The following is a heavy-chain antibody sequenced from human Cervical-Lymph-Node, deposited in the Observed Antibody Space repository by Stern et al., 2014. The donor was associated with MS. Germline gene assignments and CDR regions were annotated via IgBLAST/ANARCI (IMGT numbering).Heavy chain of an antibody. CDR3: AREGRPRPGLGVH. CDR1: GYTFTGYY. CDR2: INPNGGYT. Sequence: QVQLVQSGAEVKKPGASVKVSCKASGYTFTGYYMPWVRQAPGQGLEWMGRINPNGGYTNYAQKFQGRVTMTRDTSISTAYMELSSLRSDDTAVYYCAREGRPRPGLGVHWGQGTLVTVSS. D-gene: IGHD2-8*01. J-gene: IGHJ4*02. V-gene: IGHV1-2*06.